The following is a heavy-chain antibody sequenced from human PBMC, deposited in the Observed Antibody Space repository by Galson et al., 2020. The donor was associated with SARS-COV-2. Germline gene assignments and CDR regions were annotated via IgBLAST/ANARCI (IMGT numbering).Heavy chain of an antibody. CDR2: IFGDDST. D-gene: IGHD3-22*01. V-gene: IGHV3-53*01. J-gene: IGHJ4*02. CDR3: ARAWGYYFDSRWDY. Sequence: GGSLRLSCEASGLSVTNSYMNWVRLTPGRGLEWVSIIFGDDSTYYADSVKGRFTVSRDNSKNTLYLQMNSLRVEDTAVYYCARAWGYYFDSRWDYWGQGTLVTVSS. CDR1: GLSVTNSY.